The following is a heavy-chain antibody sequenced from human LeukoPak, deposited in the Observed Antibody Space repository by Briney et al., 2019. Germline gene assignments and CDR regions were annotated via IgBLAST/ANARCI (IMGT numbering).Heavy chain of an antibody. V-gene: IGHV4-34*01. D-gene: IGHD3-10*01. CDR1: GVSISSYY. CDR3: ARDDGSARYYFDY. Sequence: SETLSLTCTVSGVSISSYYWSWIRQPPGKGLEWIGEINYSGSTNYNPSLKSRVTISVDTSKNQFSLKLSSVTAADTAVYYCARDDGSARYYFDYWGQGTLVTVSS. J-gene: IGHJ4*02. CDR2: INYSGST.